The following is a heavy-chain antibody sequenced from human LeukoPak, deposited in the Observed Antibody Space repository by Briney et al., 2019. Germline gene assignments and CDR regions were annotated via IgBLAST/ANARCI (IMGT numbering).Heavy chain of an antibody. CDR1: GYAFPGYY. V-gene: IGHV1-2*02. CDR2: INPNSGGT. J-gene: IGHJ4*02. D-gene: IGHD6-6*01. CDR3: AREHSSSSGKVFDY. Sequence: ASVKVSCKASGYAFPGYYMHWVRQAPGQGLEWMGWINPNSGGTNYAQKFQGRVTMTRGTSISTAYMELSRLRSDDTAVYYCAREHSSSSGKVFDYWGQGTLVTVSS.